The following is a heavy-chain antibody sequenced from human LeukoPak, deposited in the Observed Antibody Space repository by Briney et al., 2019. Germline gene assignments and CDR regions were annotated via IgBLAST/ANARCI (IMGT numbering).Heavy chain of an antibody. CDR1: GYSISSGYY. V-gene: IGHV4-38-2*01. D-gene: IGHD2/OR15-2a*01. Sequence: NTSETLSLTCAVSGYSISSGYYWGGIRQPPAKGLEWIGRIYHSGSTYYNPSLKSRVTISGDTSKNQFSLKMSSVTAADTAVYYCARLLGVVINYSPTVHERFDPWGQGTLVTVSS. CDR2: IYHSGST. CDR3: ARLLGVVINYSPTVHERFDP. J-gene: IGHJ5*02.